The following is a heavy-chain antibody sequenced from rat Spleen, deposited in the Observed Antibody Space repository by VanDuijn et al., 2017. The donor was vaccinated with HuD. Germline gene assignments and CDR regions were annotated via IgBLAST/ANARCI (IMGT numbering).Heavy chain of an antibody. Sequence: VRLQESGPGLVQPSQTLSLTCTVAGFSLTSYNVHWVRQPPGKGLEWMGVIWNTGGTRYNSALKSRLSISKDTAKIQVFLKMNSLQTEDTATYYCARDDYGGYRGLDYWGQGVMVIVSS. J-gene: IGHJ2*01. CDR3: ARDDYGGYRGLDY. CDR1: GFSLTSYN. D-gene: IGHD1-11*01. V-gene: IGHV2-41*01. CDR2: IWNTGGT.